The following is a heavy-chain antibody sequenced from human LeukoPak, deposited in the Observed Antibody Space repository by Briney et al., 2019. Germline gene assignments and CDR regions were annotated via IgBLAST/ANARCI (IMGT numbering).Heavy chain of an antibody. CDR1: GFTFSSYW. CDR3: ARADLRGGRYP. Sequence: GGSLRLSCAASGFTFSSYWMSRVRQAPGKGLEWVANIKQDGSEKYYVDSVKGRFTISGDNAKNSLYLQMNSLRAEDTAVYYCARADLRGGRYPWGQGTLVTVSS. CDR2: IKQDGSEK. J-gene: IGHJ5*02. D-gene: IGHD3-16*01. V-gene: IGHV3-7*01.